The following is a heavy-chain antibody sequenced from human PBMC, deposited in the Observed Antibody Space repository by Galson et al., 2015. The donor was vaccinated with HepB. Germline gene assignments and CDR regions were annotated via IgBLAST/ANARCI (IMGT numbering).Heavy chain of an antibody. CDR3: AKGTTNIDY. D-gene: IGHD1-1*01. CDR1: GFTFSSLG. J-gene: IGHJ4*02. Sequence: SLRLSCAASGFTFSSLGMTWVCQAPGKGLECVSAIGVNAGSTDYADSVKGRFTISRDNSKNMLYLQMNNLRAEDTAVYYCAKGTTNIDYWGRGTLVTVSS. CDR2: IGVNAGST. V-gene: IGHV3-23*01.